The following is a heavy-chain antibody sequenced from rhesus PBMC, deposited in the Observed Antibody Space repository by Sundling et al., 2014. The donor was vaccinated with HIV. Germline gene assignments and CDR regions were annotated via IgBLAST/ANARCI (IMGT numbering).Heavy chain of an antibody. J-gene: IGHJ5-1*01. Sequence: QVQLQESGPGLVKPSETLSLTCTVSGASISSFWWSWIRQPPGKGLEWIGEIGIHSGTTNYNPSLKSRVTISTDTSNNQFSLNLNSVTAADTAVYYCAIRRAVVSSGGFDVWGPGVLVTVSS. CDR2: IGIHSGTT. D-gene: IGHD2-39*02. CDR3: AIRRAVVSSGGFDV. CDR1: GASISSFW. V-gene: IGHV4-80*01.